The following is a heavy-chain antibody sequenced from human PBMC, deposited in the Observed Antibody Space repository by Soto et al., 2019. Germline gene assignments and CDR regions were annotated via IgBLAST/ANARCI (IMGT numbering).Heavy chain of an antibody. CDR1: GQYIKSNFW. CDR3: ARLGTTMTNGDV. J-gene: IGHJ6*02. D-gene: IGHD4-17*01. V-gene: IGHV4-4*02. CDR2: IYYSGST. Sequence: SETLSLTCLVSGQYIKSNFWWAWVRQSPGKELEWIGEIYYSGSTNYNPSLKSRVTISVDKSKNQFSLKLTSVTAADTAIYYCARLGTTMTNGDVWGQGTTVTVSS.